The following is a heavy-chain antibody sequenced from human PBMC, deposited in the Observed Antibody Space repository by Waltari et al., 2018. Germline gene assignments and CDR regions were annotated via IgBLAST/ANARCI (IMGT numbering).Heavy chain of an antibody. D-gene: IGHD6-13*01. J-gene: IGHJ5*02. CDR3: ATVKFRSSSWYRGWFDP. CDR1: GGTFSSYA. CDR2: FDPEDGET. V-gene: IGHV1-24*01. Sequence: QVQLVQSGAEVKKPGSSVKVSCKASGGTFSSYAISWVRQAPGQGLEWMGGFDPEDGETIYAQKFQGRVTMTEDTSTDTAYMELSSLRSEDTAVYYCATVKFRSSSWYRGWFDPWGQGTLVTVSS.